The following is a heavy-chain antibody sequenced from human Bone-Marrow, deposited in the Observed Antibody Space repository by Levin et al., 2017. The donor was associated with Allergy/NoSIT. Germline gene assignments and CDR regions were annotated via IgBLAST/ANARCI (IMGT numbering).Heavy chain of an antibody. CDR2: IYYSGST. J-gene: IGHJ3*01. Sequence: SETLSLTCTVSGGSMNSGDYYWNWIRQFPGKGPEWIGFIYYSGSTFYNPSLKSRVRMSIDTSKNQYSLNLDSVTAADTAIYYCARDVYYYENNGFGAFDLWGPGTMVTVSS. D-gene: IGHD3-22*01. CDR3: ARDVYYYENNGFGAFDL. V-gene: IGHV4-30-4*01. CDR1: GGSMNSGDYY.